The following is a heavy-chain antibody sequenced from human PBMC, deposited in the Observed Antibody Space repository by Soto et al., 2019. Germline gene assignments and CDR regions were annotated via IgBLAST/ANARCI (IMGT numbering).Heavy chain of an antibody. Sequence: GGSLEVSCVASGFTFSIYEMNWVRQAPGKGLEWVSYISSSGSTIYYADSVKGRFTISRDNAKNSLYLQMNSLRAEDTAVYYCARCSDYDWFDPWGQGTMVTVSS. V-gene: IGHV3-48*03. CDR3: ARCSDYDWFDP. CDR2: ISSSGSTI. D-gene: IGHD4-17*01. J-gene: IGHJ5*02. CDR1: GFTFSIYE.